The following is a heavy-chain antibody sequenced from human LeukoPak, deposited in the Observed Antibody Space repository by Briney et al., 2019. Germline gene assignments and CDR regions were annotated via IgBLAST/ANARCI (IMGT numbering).Heavy chain of an antibody. D-gene: IGHD6-13*01. J-gene: IGHJ4*02. Sequence: PGGSLRLSCAASGFTFSNYWMHWVRQAPGKGLVWVSRINSDGSTTTYAGSVKGRFTISRDNAKNRLYLQMNSLRAEDTAVYYCARGYSWYRVDYWSQGTLVTVSS. CDR2: INSDGSTT. CDR1: GFTFSNYW. CDR3: ARGYSWYRVDY. V-gene: IGHV3-74*01.